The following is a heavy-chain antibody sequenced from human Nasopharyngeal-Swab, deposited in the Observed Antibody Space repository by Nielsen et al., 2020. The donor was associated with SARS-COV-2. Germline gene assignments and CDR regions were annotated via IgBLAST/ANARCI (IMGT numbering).Heavy chain of an antibody. CDR3: ASVLGYCSSTSCYYYYGMDV. Sequence: WIRQPPGKRLEWIGEIYHSGSTNYNPSLKSRVTISVDKSKNQFSLKLSSVTAADTAVYYCASVLGYCSSTSCYYYYGMDVWGQGTTVTVSS. CDR2: IYHSGST. J-gene: IGHJ6*02. V-gene: IGHV4-4*02. D-gene: IGHD2-2*01.